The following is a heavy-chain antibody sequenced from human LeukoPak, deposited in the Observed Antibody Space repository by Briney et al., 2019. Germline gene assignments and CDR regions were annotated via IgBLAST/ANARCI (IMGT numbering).Heavy chain of an antibody. V-gene: IGHV1-8*01. CDR1: GYTFTSYD. D-gene: IGHD3-3*01. CDR2: TNPNSGNT. Sequence: ASVKVSCKASGYTFTSYDINWVRQATGQGLEWMGWTNPNSGNTGYAQKFQGRVTMTRNTSISTAYMELSSLRSEDTAVYYCARGRRFLEWLSAAYYYYMDVWGKGTTVTVSS. CDR3: ARGRRFLEWLSAAYYYYMDV. J-gene: IGHJ6*03.